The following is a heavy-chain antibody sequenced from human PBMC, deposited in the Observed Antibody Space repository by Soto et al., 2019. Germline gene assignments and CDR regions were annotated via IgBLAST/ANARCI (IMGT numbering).Heavy chain of an antibody. D-gene: IGHD7-27*01. CDR3: ANGGTGEGYFDN. CDR1: VFTFSNYA. V-gene: IGHV3-23*01. J-gene: IGHJ4*02. Sequence: WWSLRLSCLASVFTFSNYAMSWFRKAPGKGLEWVSAISANGGTTYYIDSVKGRFTISRDNSKNTVYLQMNSLRAGDTAIYYCANGGTGEGYFDNWGQGALVTASS. CDR2: ISANGGTT.